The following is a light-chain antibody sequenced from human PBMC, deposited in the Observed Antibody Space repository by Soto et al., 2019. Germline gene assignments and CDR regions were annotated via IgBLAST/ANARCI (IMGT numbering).Light chain of an antibody. CDR1: QSISSW. CDR3: QQYISGYT. J-gene: IGKJ2*01. V-gene: IGKV1-5*03. Sequence: DIQMTQSPSTLSASVGDRVTITCRASQSISSWLAWYQQKPGEAPKILIYKASSLESGVPSRFSGSGSGTEFTLTISSLHPDDFATYYCQQYISGYTFGQGTKLEIK. CDR2: KAS.